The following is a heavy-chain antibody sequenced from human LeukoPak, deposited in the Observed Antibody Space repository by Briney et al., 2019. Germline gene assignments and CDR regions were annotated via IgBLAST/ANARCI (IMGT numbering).Heavy chain of an antibody. Sequence: GGSLRLSCAASGFTFSSFWMSWVRQAPGKGLEWVANIKEDGSEKFYVDSVKGRFIISRDNAKNSLYLQMNSLRAEDTAVYYCARDSSIKGLSSDWGQGTLVTVSS. J-gene: IGHJ4*02. CDR1: GFTFSSFW. D-gene: IGHD6-6*01. CDR2: IKEDGSEK. V-gene: IGHV3-7*03. CDR3: ARDSSIKGLSSD.